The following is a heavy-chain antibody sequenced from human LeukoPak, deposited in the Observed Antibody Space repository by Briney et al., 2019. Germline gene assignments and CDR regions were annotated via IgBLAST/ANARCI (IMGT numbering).Heavy chain of an antibody. CDR2: IYPGDSDT. V-gene: IGHV5-51*01. CDR3: ARLRKLLWFGPYSYYGMDV. J-gene: IGHJ6*02. Sequence: GEFLKISCKGSGYSFTSYWIGWVRQMPWKGLEWMGIIYPGDSDTRYSPSFQGQVTISADKSISTAYLQWSSLKASDTAMYYCARLRKLLWFGPYSYYGMDVWGQGTTVTVSS. D-gene: IGHD3-10*01. CDR1: GYSFTSYW.